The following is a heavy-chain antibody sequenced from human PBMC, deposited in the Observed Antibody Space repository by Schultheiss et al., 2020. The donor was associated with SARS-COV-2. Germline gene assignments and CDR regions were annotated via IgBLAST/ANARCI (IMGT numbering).Heavy chain of an antibody. CDR1: GGSVRSSLYY. J-gene: IGHJ6*02. CDR3: ARDRYDSSGRDGMDV. V-gene: IGHV4-61*01. CDR2: IYYSGST. D-gene: IGHD3-22*01. Sequence: SQTLSLTCTVSGGSVRSSLYYWSWIRQPPGKGLEWIGYIYYSGSTNYNPSLKSRVTISVDTSKNQFSLKLSSVTAADTAVYYCARDRYDSSGRDGMDVWGQGTTVTVSS.